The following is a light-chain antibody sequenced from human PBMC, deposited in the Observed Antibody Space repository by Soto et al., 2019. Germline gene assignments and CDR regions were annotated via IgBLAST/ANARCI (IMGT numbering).Light chain of an antibody. J-gene: IGKJ2*01. CDR1: QSISSY. Sequence: DIQMTQSPSSLSASVGDRVTITCRASQSISSYLNWYQQKPGKAPQLLIYAASSLQSGVPSRFSGSGSGTDFALTISGLRPEDFATYYCQQGFSTPTFGQGTKLEIK. CDR3: QQGFSTPT. CDR2: AAS. V-gene: IGKV1-39*01.